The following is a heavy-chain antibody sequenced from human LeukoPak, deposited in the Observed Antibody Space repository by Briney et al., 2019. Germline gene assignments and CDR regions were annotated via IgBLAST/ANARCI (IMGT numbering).Heavy chain of an antibody. V-gene: IGHV4-39*01. D-gene: IGHD3-22*01. CDR3: ARRRYYDGSGYLE. CDR2: IYYSGRT. Sequence: PSETLSLTCSVSGDSVSRSDSYWDWFRQPPGKGLEWFGTIYYSGRTYYRPSLKSRVTMSVDPSNNQFSLNLRSVTAADTALYYCARRRYYDGSGYLEWGQGTLLSVSS. J-gene: IGHJ1*01. CDR1: GDSVSRSDSY.